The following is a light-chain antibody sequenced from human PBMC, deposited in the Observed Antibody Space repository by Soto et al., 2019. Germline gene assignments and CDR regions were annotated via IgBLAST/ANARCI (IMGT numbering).Light chain of an antibody. J-gene: IGKJ1*01. CDR3: LQHYSYPWT. CDR2: DAS. V-gene: IGKV1-17*01. Sequence: DIQMTQSPSSLSASVGDRVTITCRASQGIRIDLGWYQQKPGKAPKRLIHDASNLQSGVPSRFSGSGSGTEFTLTISSLQPEDFATYSCLQHYSYPWTFGQGTKVDIK. CDR1: QGIRID.